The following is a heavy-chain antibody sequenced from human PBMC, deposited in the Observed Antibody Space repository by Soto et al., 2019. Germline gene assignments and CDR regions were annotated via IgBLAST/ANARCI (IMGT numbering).Heavy chain of an antibody. CDR2: IIPILGIA. D-gene: IGHD2-15*01. CDR1: GGTFSSYT. CDR3: ARVAQGYCSGGSCYPGGFDP. J-gene: IGHJ5*02. V-gene: IGHV1-69*02. Sequence: QVQLVQSGAEVKKPGSSVKVSCKASGGTFSSYTISWVRQAPGQGLEWMGRIIPILGIANYAQKFQGRVTITADKSTSTAYRERSSLRSEDTAVYYCARVAQGYCSGGSCYPGGFDPWGQGTLVTVSS.